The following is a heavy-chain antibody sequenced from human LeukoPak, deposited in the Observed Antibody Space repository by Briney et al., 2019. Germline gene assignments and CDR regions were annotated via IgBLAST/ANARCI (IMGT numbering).Heavy chain of an antibody. V-gene: IGHV4-30-4*01. CDR2: MYYSGST. Sequence: SQTLSLTCTVSGGSISSGDYYWSWIRQPPGNGLEWIAHMYYSGSTYYNPSLKSRVTMSADTSKNELSLKLSSVTAADTAVYYCARPYYYDSRIDPWGQGILVTVSS. J-gene: IGHJ5*02. CDR3: ARPYYYDSRIDP. D-gene: IGHD3-22*01. CDR1: GGSISSGDYY.